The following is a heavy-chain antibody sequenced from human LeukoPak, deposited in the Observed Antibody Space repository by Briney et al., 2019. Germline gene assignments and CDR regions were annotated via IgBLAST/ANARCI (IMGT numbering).Heavy chain of an antibody. J-gene: IGHJ5*01. Sequence: GGSLRLSCAATGFTFSGSTMHWVRQASGKGLEWVGRIRSNTNNYATAYAASVRGRFTISRDDSKSTAYLQMHSLKIEVTAVYYCTRHVDFWTGYYTGTYWFDSWGQGTLVTVSS. V-gene: IGHV3-73*01. CDR3: TRHVDFWTGYYTGTYWFDS. D-gene: IGHD3/OR15-3a*01. CDR2: IRSNTNNYAT. CDR1: GFTFSGST.